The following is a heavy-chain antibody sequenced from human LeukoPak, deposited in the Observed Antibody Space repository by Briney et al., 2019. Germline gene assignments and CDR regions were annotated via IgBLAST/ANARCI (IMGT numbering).Heavy chain of an antibody. Sequence: GGSLRLSCAASGFTVSSNYVSWVRQAPGKGLEWVSVIYSGGSTYYADSVKGRFTISRDDSKDTLYLQMNGLRAGDTATYYCAKHGYSSGWPQVPSQHWGQGTLVTVSS. CDR2: IYSGGST. V-gene: IGHV3-66*04. J-gene: IGHJ1*01. CDR3: AKHGYSSGWPQVPSQH. CDR1: GFTVSSNY. D-gene: IGHD6-19*01.